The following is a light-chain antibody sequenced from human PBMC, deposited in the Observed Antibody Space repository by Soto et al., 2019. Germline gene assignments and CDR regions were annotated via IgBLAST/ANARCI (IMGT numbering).Light chain of an antibody. Sequence: AIRMTQSPSSLSASTGERVTITCRASQGISSYLAWYQQKPGKAPKLLIYAASTLQSGVPSRFSGSGSGTDFTLTISWLQSEDFATYYWQQYYSYPWTFGQGTKVEIK. CDR3: QQYYSYPWT. V-gene: IGKV1-8*01. CDR2: AAS. CDR1: QGISSY. J-gene: IGKJ1*01.